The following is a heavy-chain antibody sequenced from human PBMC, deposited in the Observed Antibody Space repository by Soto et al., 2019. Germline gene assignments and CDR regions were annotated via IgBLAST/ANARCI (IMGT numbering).Heavy chain of an antibody. Sequence: EVQLVESGGGLVQPGGSLRLSCAASRFTFSTYSMNWVRQAPGKGLEWVSYISSSSSTIYYADSVKGRFTISRDNAKNSLYLRMNSLRDEDTAVYYCARMVGANYFDYWGQGTLVTVSS. CDR3: ARMVGANYFDY. CDR1: RFTFSTYS. J-gene: IGHJ4*02. D-gene: IGHD1-26*01. CDR2: ISSSSSTI. V-gene: IGHV3-48*02.